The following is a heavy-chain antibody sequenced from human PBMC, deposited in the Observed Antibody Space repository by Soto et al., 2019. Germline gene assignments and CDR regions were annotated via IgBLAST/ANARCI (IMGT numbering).Heavy chain of an antibody. CDR3: ASRIAAAGMGAFDI. V-gene: IGHV4-31*03. CDR2: IYYSGST. D-gene: IGHD6-13*01. Sequence: SETLSLTCTVSGGSISSGGYYWSWIRQHPGKGLEWIGYIYYSGSTYYNPSLKSRVTISVDTSKNQFSLKLSSVTAADTAVYYCASRIAAAGMGAFDIWGQGTMVTLSS. J-gene: IGHJ3*02. CDR1: GGSISSGGYY.